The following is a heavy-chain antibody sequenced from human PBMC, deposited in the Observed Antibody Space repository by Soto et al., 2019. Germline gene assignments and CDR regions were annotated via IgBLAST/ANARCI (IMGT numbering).Heavy chain of an antibody. Sequence: QVQLVQSGAEVKKPGASVKVSCKASGYTFTGYYMHWVRQAPGQGLEWMGWINPNSGGTNYAQKFQGRVTMTRDTSISTAYMELSRLRSDDTAVYYCGMVGVIVATMYDRDYWGQGTLVTVSS. CDR1: GYTFTGYY. CDR3: GMVGVIVATMYDRDY. D-gene: IGHD5-12*01. CDR2: INPNSGGT. J-gene: IGHJ4*02. V-gene: IGHV1-2*02.